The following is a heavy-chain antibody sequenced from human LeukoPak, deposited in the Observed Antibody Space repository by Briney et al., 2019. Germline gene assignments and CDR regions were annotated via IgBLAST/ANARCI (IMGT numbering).Heavy chain of an antibody. V-gene: IGHV4-59*08. D-gene: IGHD5-18*01. CDR2: IYYSGST. J-gene: IGHJ5*02. CDR3: ARQFRYSYGYEFDP. Sequence: SETLSLTSTVSGGSISSYYWSWIRQPPGKGLEWIGYIYYSGSTNYNPSLKSRVTISVDTSKNQFSLKLSSVTAADTAVYYCARQFRYSYGYEFDPWGQGTLVTVSS. CDR1: GGSISSYY.